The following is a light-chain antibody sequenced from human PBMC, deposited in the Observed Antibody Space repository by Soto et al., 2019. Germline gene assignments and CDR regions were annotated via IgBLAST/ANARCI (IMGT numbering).Light chain of an antibody. Sequence: QSVLTQPPSASGTPGQRVTISCSGSRSNIGSNTANWYQLLPGTAPKLLIYSKNQRPSGVPDRFSGSKSGTSASLAISGPQSEDEADYYCAAWDDSLDGWVFGGGTKLTVL. CDR3: AAWDDSLDGWV. J-gene: IGLJ3*02. CDR2: SKN. CDR1: RSNIGSNT. V-gene: IGLV1-44*01.